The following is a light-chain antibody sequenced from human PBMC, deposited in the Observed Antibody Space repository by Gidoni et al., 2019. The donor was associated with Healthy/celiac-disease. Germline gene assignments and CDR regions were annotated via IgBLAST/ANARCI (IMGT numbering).Light chain of an antibody. Sequence: DIQMTQSPSTLSESVGDRVTITCRASQSISSWLAWYQQKPGKAPKLLIYKASSLESGVPSRSSGSGSGTEFTLTISSLQPDDFAPYSCQQYNSYSYTFGQGTKLEIK. V-gene: IGKV1-5*03. J-gene: IGKJ2*01. CDR1: QSISSW. CDR3: QQYNSYSYT. CDR2: KAS.